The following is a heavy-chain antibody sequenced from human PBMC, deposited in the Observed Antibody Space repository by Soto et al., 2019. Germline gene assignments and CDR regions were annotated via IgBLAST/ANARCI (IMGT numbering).Heavy chain of an antibody. D-gene: IGHD5-18*01. CDR2: IYYSGRT. Sequence: QVQLQESGPGLVKPSETLSLTCTVSGDSITNYYWTWIRQPPGKGLEWIGYIYYSGRTKYNPSLKSRVTILLDTSKSQFSLKLTSVTAADTAVYYCARRGYNYGTYYSDYWGQGTLVTVSS. CDR1: GDSITNYY. CDR3: ARRGYNYGTYYSDY. V-gene: IGHV4-59*01. J-gene: IGHJ4*02.